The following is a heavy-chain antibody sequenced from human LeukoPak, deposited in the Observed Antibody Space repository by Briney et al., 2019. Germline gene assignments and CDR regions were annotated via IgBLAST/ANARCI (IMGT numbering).Heavy chain of an antibody. CDR1: GYTFTGYY. D-gene: IGHD2-15*01. CDR2: INPNSGGT. Sequence: GASVKVSCKASGYTFTGYYMHWVRQAPGQGLEWMGWINPNSGGTNYAQKFQGRVTMTRDTSISTAYMELSRLRSDDTAVYYCASSYCSGGSCYSVFDYWGQGTLVTVSS. J-gene: IGHJ4*02. V-gene: IGHV1-2*02. CDR3: ASSYCSGGSCYSVFDY.